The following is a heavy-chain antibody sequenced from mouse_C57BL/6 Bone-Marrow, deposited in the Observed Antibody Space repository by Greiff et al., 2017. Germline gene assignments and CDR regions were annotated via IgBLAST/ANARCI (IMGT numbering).Heavy chain of an antibody. D-gene: IGHD4-1*01. V-gene: IGHV2-2*01. CDR1: GFSLTSSG. CDR2: IWSGGST. Sequence: QVHVKQSGPGLVQPSQSLSITCTVSGFSLTSSGVHWVRQSPGKGLEWLGVIWSGGSTDYNAAFISRLSISKDNSKSQVFFKMNSLQADDTAIYYGARGLLGRGLYYAMDYWGQGTSVTVSS. CDR3: ARGLLGRGLYYAMDY. J-gene: IGHJ4*01.